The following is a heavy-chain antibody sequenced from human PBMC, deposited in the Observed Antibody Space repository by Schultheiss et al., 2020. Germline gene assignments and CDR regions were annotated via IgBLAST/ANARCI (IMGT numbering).Heavy chain of an antibody. D-gene: IGHD6-13*01. V-gene: IGHV4-31*11. J-gene: IGHJ6*03. CDR3: ARAHSSSLYVDYYYYMDV. CDR2: IYYSGST. CDR1: GGSFSGYY. Sequence: SQTLSLTCAVYGGSFSGYYWSWIRQHPGKGLEWIGYIYYSGSTYYNPSLKSRVTISVDTSKNQFSLKLSSVTAADTAVYYCARAHSSSLYVDYYYYMDVWGKGTTVNV.